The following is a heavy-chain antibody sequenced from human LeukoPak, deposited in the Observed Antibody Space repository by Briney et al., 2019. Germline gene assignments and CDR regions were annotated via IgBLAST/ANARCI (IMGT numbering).Heavy chain of an antibody. CDR1: GGSISSSNW. V-gene: IGHV4-4*02. CDR2: IYHSGST. J-gene: IGHJ5*02. Sequence: SETLSLTCAVSGGSISSSNWWCWVRQPPGKGLEWIGEIYHSGSTNYTPSLKSRVTISVDKSKNQFSLKLSSVTAADTAVYYCATLGFGELGSWFDPWGQGTLVTVSS. CDR3: ATLGFGELGSWFDP. D-gene: IGHD3-10*01.